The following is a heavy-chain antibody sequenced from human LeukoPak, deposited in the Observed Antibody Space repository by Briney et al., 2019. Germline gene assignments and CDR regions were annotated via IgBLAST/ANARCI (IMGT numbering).Heavy chain of an antibody. CDR1: GFTFSSYG. CDR3: AKGDEYSSPFDY. D-gene: IGHD6-6*01. CDR2: IRYDGSNK. V-gene: IGHV3-30*02. Sequence: GGSLRLSCAASGFTFSSYGMHWFRQAPGKGLEWVAFIRYDGSNKYYADSVKGRFTISRDNSKNTQYLQMNSLRAEDTAVYYCAKGDEYSSPFDYWGQGTLVTVSS. J-gene: IGHJ4*02.